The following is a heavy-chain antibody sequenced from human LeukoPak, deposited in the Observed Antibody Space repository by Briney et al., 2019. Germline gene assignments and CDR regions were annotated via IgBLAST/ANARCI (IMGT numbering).Heavy chain of an antibody. D-gene: IGHD6-19*01. Sequence: ASVKVSCKASGGTFSSYAISWVRQAPGQGLEWMGGIIPIFGTANYAQKFQGRVTITTDESTSTAYMELSSLRSEDTAVYYCAREAGIAVAGNFDYWGQGTLVTVSS. CDR3: AREAGIAVAGNFDY. CDR1: GGTFSSYA. CDR2: IIPIFGTA. V-gene: IGHV1-69*05. J-gene: IGHJ4*02.